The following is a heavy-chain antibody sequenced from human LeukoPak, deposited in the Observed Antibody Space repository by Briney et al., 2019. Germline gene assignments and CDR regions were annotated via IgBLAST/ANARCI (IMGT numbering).Heavy chain of an antibody. CDR1: GFTFSSYW. CDR3: AREIVVVVAATFWFDP. CDR2: IKQGGSEK. J-gene: IGHJ5*02. Sequence: GRSLRLSCAASGFTFSSYWMSWVRQAPGKGLEWVANIKQGGSEKYYVDSVKGRFTISRDNAKNSLYLQMNSLGAEDTAVYYCAREIVVVVAATFWFDPWGQGTLVTVSS. V-gene: IGHV3-7*01. D-gene: IGHD2-15*01.